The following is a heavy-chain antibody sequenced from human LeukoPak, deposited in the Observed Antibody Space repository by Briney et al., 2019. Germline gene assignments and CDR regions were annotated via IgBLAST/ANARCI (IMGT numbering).Heavy chain of an antibody. CDR3: AKDALMMTQYYYGMDV. Sequence: GGSLRLSCAASGFTFSSYGMHWVRQAPGKGLEWVAVISYDGSNKYYADSVKGRFTISRDNSKNTLYLQMNSLRAEDTAVYYCAKDALMMTQYYYGMDVWGQGTTVTVSS. J-gene: IGHJ6*02. D-gene: IGHD3-16*01. V-gene: IGHV3-30*18. CDR1: GFTFSSYG. CDR2: ISYDGSNK.